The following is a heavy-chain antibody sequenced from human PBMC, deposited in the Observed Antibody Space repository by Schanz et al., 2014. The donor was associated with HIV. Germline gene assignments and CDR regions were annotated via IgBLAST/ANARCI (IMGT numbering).Heavy chain of an antibody. Sequence: EVQLVESGGGVVQPGRSLRLSCAAFGLTFDDYAMHWVRQVPGKGLEWVSGINWNSGRIGYADSVKGRFTISRDNSKNTLYLQMNSLRAEDTATYFCARETGGSGWYTLDYWGQGTLIAVSS. CDR3: ARETGGSGWYTLDY. J-gene: IGHJ4*02. CDR1: GLTFDDYA. D-gene: IGHD6-19*01. CDR2: INWNSGRI. V-gene: IGHV3-9*01.